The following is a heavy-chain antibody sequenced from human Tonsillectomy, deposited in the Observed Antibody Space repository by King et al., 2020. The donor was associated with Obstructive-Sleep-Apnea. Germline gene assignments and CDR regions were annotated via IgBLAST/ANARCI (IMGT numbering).Heavy chain of an antibody. CDR3: ARVIPRSRFEGSRLDP. V-gene: IGHV4-39*07. D-gene: IGHD1-26*01. Sequence: QLQESGPGVVKPSETLSLTCIVSGGSISSKNYDWGWIRQPPGKGLESIGKIFYTGKTDYNPSLKSRVTMSVDTSKNQFSLRLTSVTAADRAVYYCARVIPRSRFEGSRLDPWGQGILVTVS. CDR1: GGSISSKNYD. CDR2: IFYTGKT. J-gene: IGHJ5*02.